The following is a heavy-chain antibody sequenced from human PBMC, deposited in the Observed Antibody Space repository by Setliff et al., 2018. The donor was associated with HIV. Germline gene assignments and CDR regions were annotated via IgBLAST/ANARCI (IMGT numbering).Heavy chain of an antibody. D-gene: IGHD3-3*01. J-gene: IGHJ6*03. CDR1: NGSFSGYY. CDR2: INHSGST. CDR3: ARGLSIFGVATPGFYSFMDV. Sequence: KTSETLSLTCAVYNGSFSGYYWTWIRQPPGKGLEWIGEINHSGSTNYSPSLKSRVTISVDASKNQFSLRLSSVTAADTAVYYCARGLSIFGVATPGFYSFMDVWGKGTTVTVSS. V-gene: IGHV4-34*01.